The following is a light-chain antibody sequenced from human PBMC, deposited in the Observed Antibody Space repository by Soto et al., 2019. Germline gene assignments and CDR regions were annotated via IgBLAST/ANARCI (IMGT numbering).Light chain of an antibody. J-gene: IGKJ2*01. V-gene: IGKV1D-13*01. Sequence: AIQLTQSPSSLSASVGDIVTITCRASQGISSALAWYQQKPGKAPKLLIYDASSLESGVPSRFSGSGSGTDFTLTISSLQPEDFATYYCQQFNNYSYTFGQGTKLEIK. CDR1: QGISSA. CDR3: QQFNNYSYT. CDR2: DAS.